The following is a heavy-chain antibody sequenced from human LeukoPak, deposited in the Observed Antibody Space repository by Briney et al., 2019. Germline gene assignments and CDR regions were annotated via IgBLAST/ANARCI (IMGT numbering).Heavy chain of an antibody. CDR1: GFTFSSYR. V-gene: IGHV3-33*01. CDR2: IWYDGTNK. Sequence: GRSLRLSCAASGFTFSSYRMHWVRQAPGKGLEWVAVIWYDGTNKYYGDSVKGRFTISRDNSKNTVFLQMNSLRAEDTAVYYCARAAYDSSGYLTLWGQGTLVTVSS. D-gene: IGHD3-22*01. J-gene: IGHJ4*02. CDR3: ARAAYDSSGYLTL.